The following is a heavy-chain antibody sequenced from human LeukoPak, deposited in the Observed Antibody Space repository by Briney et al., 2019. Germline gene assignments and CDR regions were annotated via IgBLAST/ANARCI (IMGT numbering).Heavy chain of an antibody. D-gene: IGHD1-26*01. CDR1: GYTFTGYY. J-gene: IGHJ6*02. CDR3: ARDGGSFSYNMDV. CDR2: INPNSGGT. Sequence: ASVKVSCKASGYTFTGYYMHWVRQAPGQGLEWMGRINPNSGGTNDAQKFQGRVTMTRDTSISTAYMELSRLRSDDTAVYFCARDGGSFSYNMDVWGQGTTVTVSS. V-gene: IGHV1-2*06.